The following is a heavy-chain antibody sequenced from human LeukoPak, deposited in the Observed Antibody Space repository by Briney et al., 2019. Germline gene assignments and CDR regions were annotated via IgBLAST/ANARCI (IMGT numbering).Heavy chain of an antibody. J-gene: IGHJ6*03. Sequence: GGSLRLSCAASGFTFDNYGMSWVRQVPGKGLEWVSGINWNGGSTNYADSVKGRFTISRDNSKNTLYLQMNSLRVEDTAVYYCAKGYGWEASYYYYYMDVWGKGTTVTISS. CDR2: INWNGGST. CDR1: GFTFDNYG. D-gene: IGHD2-8*02. V-gene: IGHV3-20*04. CDR3: AKGYGWEASYYYYYMDV.